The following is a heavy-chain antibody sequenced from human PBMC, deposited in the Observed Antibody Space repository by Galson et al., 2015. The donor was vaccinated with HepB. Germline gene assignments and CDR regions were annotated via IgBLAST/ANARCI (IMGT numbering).Heavy chain of an antibody. V-gene: IGHV3-30*04. CDR2: ILHDAHNR. J-gene: IGHJ4*02. Sequence: SLRLSCAASGFPFSNYAMHWVRQTPGKGLEWMTVILHDAHNRYYADSVEGRFTVSRDNSKNTVYLQMNSLRPEDTAMYYCARRAGASGGFSFDYWGQESLVTFAS. CDR1: GFPFSNYA. CDR3: ARRAGASGGFSFDY. D-gene: IGHD3-10*01.